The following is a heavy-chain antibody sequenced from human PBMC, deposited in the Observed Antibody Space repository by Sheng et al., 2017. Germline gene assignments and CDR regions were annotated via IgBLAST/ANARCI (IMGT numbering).Heavy chain of an antibody. V-gene: IGHV4-34*01. CDR1: GGSFSGYY. J-gene: IGHJ6*02. D-gene: IGHD3-10*01. Sequence: QVQLQQWGAGLLKPSETLSLTCAVYGGSFSGYYWSWIRQPPGKGLEWIGEINHSGSTNYNPSLKSRVTISVDTSKNQFSLKLSSVTAADTAVYYCARVSRITMVRGVPGGMDVWGQGTTVTVSS. CDR3: ARVSRITMVRGVPGGMDV. CDR2: INHSGST.